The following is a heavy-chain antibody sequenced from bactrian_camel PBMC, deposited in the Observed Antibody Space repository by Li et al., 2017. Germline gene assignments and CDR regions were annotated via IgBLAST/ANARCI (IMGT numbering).Heavy chain of an antibody. V-gene: IGHV3S40*01. CDR1: AWAFSSCE. D-gene: IGHD2*01. Sequence: VQLVESGGGSVQAGGSLKLSCRASAWAFSSCEMTWHRQAPGKGLEWVSGINSGGGRTDYLDSVKGRFTISRDNAKNTAYLQLNNLKTEDMAMYYCVEGGSSEVSWFGFWGQGTQVTVS. J-gene: IGHJ6*01. CDR2: INSGGGRT. CDR3: VEGGSSEVSWFGF.